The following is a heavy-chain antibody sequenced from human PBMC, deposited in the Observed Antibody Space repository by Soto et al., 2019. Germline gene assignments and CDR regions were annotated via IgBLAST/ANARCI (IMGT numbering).Heavy chain of an antibody. J-gene: IGHJ4*02. D-gene: IGHD1-7*01. CDR3: ARSNLTGTRDPNDY. V-gene: IGHV1-69*01. CDR2: IIHIFGTA. Sequence: QVQLVQSGAEVKKPGSSVKVSCKASGGTFSSYAISWVRQAPGPGLEWMGGIIHIFGTANYAQKFQGRVTITADESTSTDYIELSSLSSDDTAEYYCARSNLTGTRDPNDYWGQGTLVTVSS. CDR1: GGTFSSYA.